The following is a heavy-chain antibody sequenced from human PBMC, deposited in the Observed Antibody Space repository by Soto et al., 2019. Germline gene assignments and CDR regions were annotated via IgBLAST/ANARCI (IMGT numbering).Heavy chain of an antibody. CDR2: INPSGGST. CDR1: GYTFTSYY. D-gene: IGHD3-22*01. Sequence: ASVKFSCKASGYTFTSYYMHWVRQAPGQGLEWMGIINPSGGSTSYAQEFQCRVTMTRDTSTSTVYMELSSLRSEDTAVYYCARDYYDSSCYYSRNWFDPWGQGTLVTVSS. V-gene: IGHV1-46*01. CDR3: ARDYYDSSCYYSRNWFDP. J-gene: IGHJ5*02.